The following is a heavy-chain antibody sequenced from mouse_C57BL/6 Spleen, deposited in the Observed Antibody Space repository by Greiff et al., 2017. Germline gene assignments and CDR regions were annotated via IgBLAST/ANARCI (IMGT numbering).Heavy chain of an antibody. D-gene: IGHD3-2*02. CDR3: ARRGDSSGYGYAMDY. CDR2: IYPRSGNT. J-gene: IGHJ4*01. CDR1: GYTFTSYG. V-gene: IGHV1-81*01. Sequence: VQVVESGAELARPGASVKLSCKASGYTFTSYGISWVKQRTGQGLEWIGEIYPRSGNTYYNEKFKGKATLTADKSSSTAYMELRSLTSEDSAVYFCARRGDSSGYGYAMDYWGQGTSVTVSS.